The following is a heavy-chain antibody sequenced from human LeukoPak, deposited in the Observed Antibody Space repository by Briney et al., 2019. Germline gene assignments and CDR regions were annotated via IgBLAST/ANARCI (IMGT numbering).Heavy chain of an antibody. J-gene: IGHJ4*02. D-gene: IGHD6-19*01. CDR2: IPYDGSNK. CDR1: GFTFSSYG. CDR3: AKAPDSSGWDY. Sequence: PGGSLRLSCAASGFTFSSYGMHWVRQAPGKGLEWVAVIPYDGSNKYYADSVKGRFTISRDNSKNTLYLQMNSLRAEDTAVYYCAKAPDSSGWDYWGQGTLVTVSS. V-gene: IGHV3-30*18.